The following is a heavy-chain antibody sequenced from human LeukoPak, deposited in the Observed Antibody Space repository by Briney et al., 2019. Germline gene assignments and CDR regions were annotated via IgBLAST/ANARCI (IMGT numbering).Heavy chain of an antibody. V-gene: IGHV3-23*01. CDR3: AKVAIYGGNSNGHFDY. CDR2: ISGSGAIT. J-gene: IGHJ4*02. CDR1: GFTFNNYA. Sequence: QPGGSLRLSCAASGFTFNNYAMSWVRQDPGKGLEWVSAISGSGAITYYTDSVKGRFTISRDNSKNTLYLQMNSLRAEDTAIYYCAKVAIYGGNSNGHFDYWGQGTLVTVS. D-gene: IGHD4-23*01.